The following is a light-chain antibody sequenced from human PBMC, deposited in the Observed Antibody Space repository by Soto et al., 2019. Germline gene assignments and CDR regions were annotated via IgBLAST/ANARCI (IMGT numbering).Light chain of an antibody. CDR3: SSYAGSNMGV. V-gene: IGLV2-8*01. CDR2: EVT. Sequence: SVLTQPPSASGSPGQSVTISCTGTRSDVGGYNFVSWYQQHPGKAPKLLIYEVTQRPSGVPDRFSASKSGNTASLTVSGLQAEDEADYYCSSYAGSNMGVFGTGTKVTVL. J-gene: IGLJ1*01. CDR1: RSDVGGYNF.